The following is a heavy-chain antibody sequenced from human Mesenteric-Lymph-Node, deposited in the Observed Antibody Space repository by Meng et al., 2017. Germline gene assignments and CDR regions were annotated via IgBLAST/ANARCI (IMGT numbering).Heavy chain of an antibody. D-gene: IGHD7-27*01. CDR1: GGSFSGYY. CDR3: ASPLGILGIVDL. V-gene: IGHV4-34*01. CDR2: IYYSGST. J-gene: IGHJ2*01. Sequence: VQRQQWGAGLLKPSGTLSLTCAVYGGSFSGYYWGWSRQPPGKGREWIGSIYYSGSTYYNPSLKSRVTISVDTSKNQFSLKLSSVTAADTAVYYCASPLGILGIVDLWGRGTLVTVSS.